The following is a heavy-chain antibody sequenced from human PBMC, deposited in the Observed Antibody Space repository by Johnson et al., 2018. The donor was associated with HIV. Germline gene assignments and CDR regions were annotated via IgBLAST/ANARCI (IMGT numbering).Heavy chain of an antibody. CDR1: GFTVSSNY. CDR2: IYSGGST. J-gene: IGHJ3*02. V-gene: IGHV3-66*02. CDR3: ARASSIAARGADAFDI. Sequence: VQLVESGGGLVQPGGSMRLSCAASGFTVSSNYLSWVRQVPGTGLEWVSVIYSGGSTYYADSVKGRFTISRDNSKNTLYPQMNSLRAEDTAVYYCARASSIAARGADAFDIWGQGTMVTVSS. D-gene: IGHD6-6*01.